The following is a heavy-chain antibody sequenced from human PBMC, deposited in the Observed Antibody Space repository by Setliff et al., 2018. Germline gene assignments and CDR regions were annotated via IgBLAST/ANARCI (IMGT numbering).Heavy chain of an antibody. V-gene: IGHV3-21*01. Sequence: GGSLRLSCATSGFTFSGNYMHWVRQAPGKGLVWVSSLDTTSSYIFYADSVKGRFTISRDNAKNSLFLQMNNLRAEDTALYYCASSSGWIPWIQHWGPGTLVTVSS. J-gene: IGHJ1*01. D-gene: IGHD3-10*01. CDR1: GFTFSGNY. CDR3: ASSSGWIPWIQH. CDR2: LDTTSSYI.